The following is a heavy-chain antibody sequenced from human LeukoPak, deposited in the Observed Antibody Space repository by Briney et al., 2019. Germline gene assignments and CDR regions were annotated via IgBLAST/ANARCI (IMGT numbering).Heavy chain of an antibody. V-gene: IGHV3-74*01. J-gene: IGHJ4*02. D-gene: IGHD1-7*01. CDR2: INGDGGST. CDR3: ARDRAERNWTYHTLFDY. Sequence: GGSLRLSCVASGFTFSDYWMHWVRQAPGEGLMWVSRINGDGGSTLFADSVKGRFTISRDNAKNTLYLQMNSLRVEDTAVYYCARDRAERNWTYHTLFDYWGQGTPVTVSS. CDR1: GFTFSDYW.